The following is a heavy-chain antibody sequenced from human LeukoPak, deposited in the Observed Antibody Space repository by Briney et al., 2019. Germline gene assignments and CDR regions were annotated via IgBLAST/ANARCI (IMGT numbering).Heavy chain of an antibody. V-gene: IGHV3-23*01. Sequence: PGGSLRLSCAASGFIFSSYAMSWVRQAPGKGLEWVSTISGSGGSTYYADSVKGRFTISRDNSKNTVYLQMNSLRAEDTAVYYCAAIVVVVAATGNWFDPWGQGTLVTLSS. CDR1: GFIFSSYA. D-gene: IGHD2-15*01. CDR2: ISGSGGST. CDR3: AAIVVVVAATGNWFDP. J-gene: IGHJ5*02.